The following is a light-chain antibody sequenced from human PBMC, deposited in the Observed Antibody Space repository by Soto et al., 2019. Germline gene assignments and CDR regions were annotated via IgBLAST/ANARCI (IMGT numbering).Light chain of an antibody. CDR1: SGHSSYA. CDR2: VDSDGNH. V-gene: IGLV4-69*01. J-gene: IGLJ3*02. CDR3: QTWGTGTWV. Sequence: QLVVTQSPSASASLGASVRLTCTLSSGHSSYAIAWHQQQPEKGPRYLMKVDSDGNHIKGDGIPDRFSGSSSGAERYLTISRLQSEDEADYYCQTWGTGTWVFGGGTKLTVL.